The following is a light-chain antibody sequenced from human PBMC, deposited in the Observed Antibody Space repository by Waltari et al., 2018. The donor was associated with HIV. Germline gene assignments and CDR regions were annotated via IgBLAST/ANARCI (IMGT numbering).Light chain of an antibody. V-gene: IGKV3-20*01. CDR2: GAS. J-gene: IGKJ2*02. Sequence: EIVLTQSPGTLSLSPGEIATLSCRASQSVSSSYLAWYQQKPGQAPRLLIYGASSRATGIPDRFSGSGSGTDFTLTISRLEPEDFAVYYCHQYGSSPRTFGQGTKLEIK. CDR1: QSVSSSY. CDR3: HQYGSSPRT.